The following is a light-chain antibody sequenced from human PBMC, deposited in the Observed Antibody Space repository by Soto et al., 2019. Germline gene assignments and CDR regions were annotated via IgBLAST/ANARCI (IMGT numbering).Light chain of an antibody. J-gene: IGLJ1*01. CDR1: RSDIGRYNF. Sequence: QSVLTQPASVSGCAGQSISICCTGTRSDIGRYNFVSWYQQRPGQAPKLLIFDVSHRPSGISDRFSGSKSGYTASLTISGLQAEHEAAYYCNSYTSTSPPYVCGTRTKVTVL. CDR3: NSYTSTSPPYV. V-gene: IGLV2-14*01. CDR2: DVS.